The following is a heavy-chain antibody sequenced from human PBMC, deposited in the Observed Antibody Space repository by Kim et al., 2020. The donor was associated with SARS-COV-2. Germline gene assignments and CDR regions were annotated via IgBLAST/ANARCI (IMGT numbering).Heavy chain of an antibody. D-gene: IGHD1-1*01. Sequence: GGSLRLSCAASGFTFSSYWMHWVRQAPGKGLVWVSRFNSDGSSPSYADSVKGRFTISRDNAKNRLYLQMKSMRAEDTAVYYCASLDYYYYGMDVWGQGTTVTVSS. CDR2: FNSDGSSP. CDR1: GFTFSSYW. V-gene: IGHV3-74*01. CDR3: ASLDYYYYGMDV. J-gene: IGHJ6*02.